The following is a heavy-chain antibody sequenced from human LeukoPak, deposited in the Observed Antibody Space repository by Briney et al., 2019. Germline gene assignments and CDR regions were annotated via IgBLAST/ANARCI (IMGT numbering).Heavy chain of an antibody. D-gene: IGHD2-21*02. J-gene: IGHJ5*02. V-gene: IGHV1-2*06. CDR1: GYNFVGYY. CDR3: ATAVYCGGDCYSSWFDP. Sequence: GASVKVSCKGSGYNFVGYYIHWVRQVPGQGLEWMGRINPRDGETSFAQKFQGRVTMTEDTSTDTAYMELSSLRSEDTAVYYCATAVYCGGDCYSSWFDPWGQGTLVTVSS. CDR2: INPRDGET.